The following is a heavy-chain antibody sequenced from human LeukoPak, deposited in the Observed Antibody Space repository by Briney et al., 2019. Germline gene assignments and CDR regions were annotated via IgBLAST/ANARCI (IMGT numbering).Heavy chain of an antibody. CDR3: ARHLSRGNWFDP. Sequence: SETLSLTCTVSGGSISSRSYYWGWIRQPPGKGLEWIGSIYYSGSTYYNPSLKSRVTISVDTSKNQFSLKLSSVTAADTAVYYCARHLSRGNWFDPWGQGTLVTVSS. J-gene: IGHJ5*02. CDR2: IYYSGST. V-gene: IGHV4-39*01. CDR1: GGSISSRSYY. D-gene: IGHD3-9*01.